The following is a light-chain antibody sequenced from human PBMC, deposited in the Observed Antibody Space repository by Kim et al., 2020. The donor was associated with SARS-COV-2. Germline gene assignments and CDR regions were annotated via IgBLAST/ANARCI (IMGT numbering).Light chain of an antibody. V-gene: IGLV1-40*01. CDR3: QSYDSSLSSLWV. CDR1: SSNIGAGYD. CDR2: GNS. Sequence: QSVLTQPPSVSGAPGQGVTISCTGSSSNIGAGYDVNWYQQLPGTASKLLIYGNSNRPSGVPYRFSGSKSGTSASLAITGLQAEDVADYYCQSYDSSLSSLWVFGGGTKLTVL. J-gene: IGLJ3*02.